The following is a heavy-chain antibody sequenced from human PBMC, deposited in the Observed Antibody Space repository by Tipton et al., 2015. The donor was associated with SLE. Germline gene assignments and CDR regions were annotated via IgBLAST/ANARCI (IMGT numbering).Heavy chain of an antibody. CDR1: DFSFSTTW. CDR3: TRFSGWPSIDY. CDR2: IKSAGGHGTI. V-gene: IGHV3-15*07. J-gene: IGHJ4*02. D-gene: IGHD3/OR15-3a*01. Sequence: SLRLSCAASDFSFSTTWMNWVRQAPGKGLEWVGIIKSAGGHGTIDYGAPVKGRFIISRDDSRNTVFLQMNSLKTEDTAVYYCTRFSGWPSIDYWGQGTLVTVSS.